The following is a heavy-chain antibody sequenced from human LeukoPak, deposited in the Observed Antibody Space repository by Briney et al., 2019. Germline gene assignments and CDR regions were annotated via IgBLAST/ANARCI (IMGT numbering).Heavy chain of an antibody. Sequence: SETLSLTCTVSGGSISSSSYYWGWIRQPPGKGLEWIGWVYYSGNTYYNPSLKSRVTMTVDTSKNQFSLKLSSVTAADTAVYYCARLTPQGLVHFWGQETLVTVFS. D-gene: IGHD6-19*01. CDR3: ARLTPQGLVHF. J-gene: IGHJ4*02. CDR1: GGSISSSSYY. CDR2: VYYSGNT. V-gene: IGHV4-39*01.